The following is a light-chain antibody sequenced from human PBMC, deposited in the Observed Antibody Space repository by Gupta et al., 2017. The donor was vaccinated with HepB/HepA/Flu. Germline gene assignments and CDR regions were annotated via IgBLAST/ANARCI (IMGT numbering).Light chain of an antibody. CDR3: QQYVTYSAT. J-gene: IGKJ1*01. CDR2: RAS. CDR1: QSFGSW. Sequence: DIQLPQSPSTLSASVGDRVTITCRASQSFGSWLAWYQQKPGKAPKLLISRASTVESGVPSRFSGSGSGTEFTLTISSLQPDDFATFYCQQYVTYSATFGQGTKLEIK. V-gene: IGKV1-5*03.